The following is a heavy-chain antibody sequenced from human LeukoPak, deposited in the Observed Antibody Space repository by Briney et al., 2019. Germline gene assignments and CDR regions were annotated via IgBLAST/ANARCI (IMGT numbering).Heavy chain of an antibody. CDR3: ARDSGGPYYYDSSGYYPQPRRYYFDY. Sequence: SVKVSCKACGGTFSSYAIRWVRQAAGQGLEWVGGIIPIFGTAKYAQKFQGRDTINRDESKNTGYMELSSLRSEDTAVYYCARDSGGPYYYDSSGYYPQPRRYYFDYWGQGTLVTVSS. CDR2: IIPIFGTA. D-gene: IGHD3-22*01. J-gene: IGHJ4*02. CDR1: GGTFSSYA. V-gene: IGHV1-69*05.